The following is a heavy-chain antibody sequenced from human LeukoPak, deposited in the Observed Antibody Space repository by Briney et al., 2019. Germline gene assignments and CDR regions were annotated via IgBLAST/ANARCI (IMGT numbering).Heavy chain of an antibody. CDR2: IYYTGNT. J-gene: IGHJ4*02. CDR3: ARLHSSGWHLDY. Sequence: SETLSLTCTVSGGSISSNSDYWGWIRRPPGKGLEWIGNIYYTGNTYYNPSLKSRITISIDTSKNQFSLKVTSVTAADTAVYYCARLHSSGWHLDYWGQGPLVTVSS. V-gene: IGHV4-39*01. D-gene: IGHD6-19*01. CDR1: GGSISSNSDY.